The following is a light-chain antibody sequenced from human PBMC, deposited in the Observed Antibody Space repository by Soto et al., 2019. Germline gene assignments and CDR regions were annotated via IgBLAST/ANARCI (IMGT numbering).Light chain of an antibody. CDR2: GNN. CDR1: RSNIGAGYG. Sequence: QSVLTQPPSVSGAPGQRVTISCTGSRSNIGAGYGVHWYQQVPGTAPKLLIHGNNNRPSGVPDRFSASESGTSASLAITGLQAEDEADYICQSYDSGLTGRVVFGGGTKVTVL. V-gene: IGLV1-40*01. CDR3: QSYDSGLTGRVV. J-gene: IGLJ2*01.